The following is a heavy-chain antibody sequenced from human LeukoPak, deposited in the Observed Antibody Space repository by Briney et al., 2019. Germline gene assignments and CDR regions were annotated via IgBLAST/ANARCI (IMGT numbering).Heavy chain of an antibody. CDR1: GFTFSSYS. Sequence: GGSLRLSCAASGFTFSSYSMNWVRQAPGKGLEWVSYISSSSSTIYYADSVKGRFTISRDNAKNSLYLQMNSLRAEDTAVYYCASYGDAFDIWGQGTMVTVSS. D-gene: IGHD4-17*01. CDR2: ISSSSSTI. J-gene: IGHJ3*02. CDR3: ASYGDAFDI. V-gene: IGHV3-48*04.